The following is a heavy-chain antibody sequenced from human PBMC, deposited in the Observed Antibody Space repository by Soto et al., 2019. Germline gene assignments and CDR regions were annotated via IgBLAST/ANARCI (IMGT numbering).Heavy chain of an antibody. D-gene: IGHD1-1*01. V-gene: IGHV3-23*01. J-gene: IGHJ4*02. CDR3: AIDKSGTTSFDY. Sequence: GGSMTLSCAPSGFTISSNAMYCARQAPEKGLEWVSAISDRGDTAHYGESVNCRFTIPRDTSKNAVYLELDRLRSEDTGVYYCAIDKSGTTSFDYWGQGTLVTVSS. CDR2: ISDRGDTA. CDR1: GFTISSNA.